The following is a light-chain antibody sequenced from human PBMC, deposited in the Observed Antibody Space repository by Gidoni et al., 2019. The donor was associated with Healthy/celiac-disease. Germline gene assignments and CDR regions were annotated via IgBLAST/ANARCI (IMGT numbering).Light chain of an antibody. CDR1: KSVLYSPNNKNY. CDR2: WAS. J-gene: IGKJ1*01. CDR3: QQYYSTPRT. V-gene: IGKV4-1*01. Sequence: DIVMTQSADTLAVSMGERATINCKSSKSVLYSPNNKNYLAWYQQKPGQPPKLLIYWASTRESGVPDRFSGSGSGTDFTLTISSLQAEDVAVYYCQQYYSTPRTFGQGTKVEIK.